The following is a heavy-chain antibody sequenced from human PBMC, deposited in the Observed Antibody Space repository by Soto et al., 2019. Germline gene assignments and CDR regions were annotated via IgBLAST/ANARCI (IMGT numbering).Heavy chain of an antibody. Sequence: GGSLRLSCAASGFTFSSYGMHWVRQAPGKGLEWVAVIWYDGSNKYYADSVKGRFTISRDNSKNTLYLQMNSLRAEDTAVYYCARGAVAATDPLYYYYYGMDVWGQGTTVTVSS. CDR1: GFTFSSYG. D-gene: IGHD2-15*01. CDR3: ARGAVAATDPLYYYYYGMDV. CDR2: IWYDGSNK. V-gene: IGHV3-33*01. J-gene: IGHJ6*02.